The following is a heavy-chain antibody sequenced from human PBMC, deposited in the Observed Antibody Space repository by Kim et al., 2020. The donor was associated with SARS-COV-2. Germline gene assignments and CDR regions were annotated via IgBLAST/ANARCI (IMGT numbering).Heavy chain of an antibody. CDR3: TSVPGTTLAFWDAFEI. V-gene: IGHV3-73*01. CDR1: GFTFSGSA. CDR2: ITSKANSYSS. J-gene: IGHJ3*02. D-gene: IGHD1-7*01. Sequence: GGSLRLSCAASGFTFSGSAMHWVRQASGKGLEWVGRITSKANSYSSAYAASVKGRFSIARDDIKNTPHLQRNSLKTEDTAVYYCTSVPGTTLAFWDAFEIWGQGTPLTVSS.